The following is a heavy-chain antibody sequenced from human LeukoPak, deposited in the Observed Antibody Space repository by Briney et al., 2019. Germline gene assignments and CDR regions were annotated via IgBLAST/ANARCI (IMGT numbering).Heavy chain of an antibody. V-gene: IGHV3-21*01. CDR2: ISSSSSYI. J-gene: IGHJ6*02. D-gene: IGHD3-10*01. CDR3: ARDLRYWDYYGSGSYYMSRGPPDV. Sequence: NSGGSLRLSCAASGFTFSSYSMTWVRQAPGKGLEWVSSISSSSSYIYYADSVKGRFTISRDNAKNSLYLQMNSLRAEDTAVYYCARDLRYWDYYGSGSYYMSRGPPDVWGQGTTVTVSS. CDR1: GFTFSSYS.